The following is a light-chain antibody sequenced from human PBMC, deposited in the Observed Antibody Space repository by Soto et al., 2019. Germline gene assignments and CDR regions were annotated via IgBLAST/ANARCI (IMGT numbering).Light chain of an antibody. CDR3: GTWDSSLSAGV. Sequence: QSVLTQPPSASGTPGQRVTISCSGSSSNIGSETVNWYQQLPGMAPKLLIYSDNQRPSGVPDRFSGSKSGTSASLAISGLQPEDEADYYCGTWDSSLSAGVFGGGTKLTVL. V-gene: IGLV1-44*01. CDR1: SSNIGSET. CDR2: SDN. J-gene: IGLJ3*02.